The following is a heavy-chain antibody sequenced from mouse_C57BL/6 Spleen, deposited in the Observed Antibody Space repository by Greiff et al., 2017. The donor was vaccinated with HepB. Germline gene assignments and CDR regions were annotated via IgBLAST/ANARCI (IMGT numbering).Heavy chain of an antibody. D-gene: IGHD2-1*01. CDR1: GFTFSSYT. J-gene: IGHJ2*01. Sequence: EVKLMESGGGLVKPGGSLKLSCAASGFTFSSYTMSWVRQTPEKRLEWVATISGGGGNTYYPDSVKGRFTISRDNAKNTLYLQMSSLRSEDTALYYCARQVYYPYYFDYWGQGTTLTVSS. CDR3: ARQVYYPYYFDY. CDR2: ISGGGGNT. V-gene: IGHV5-9*01.